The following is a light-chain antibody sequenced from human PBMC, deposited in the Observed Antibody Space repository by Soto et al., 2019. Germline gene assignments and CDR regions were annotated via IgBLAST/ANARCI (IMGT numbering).Light chain of an antibody. J-gene: IGKJ2*01. CDR3: RRGSNWLPTRTT. Sequence: EIVLTQSPATLSLSPGERATLSCRASQSVSSYLAWYQQKPGQAPRLLTYDASNRATGIPARFSGSGSGTDFPPPFASLRLEDLEFYYFRRGSNWLPTRTTFAKGTRRRSN. CDR2: DAS. CDR1: QSVSSY. V-gene: IGKV3-11*01.